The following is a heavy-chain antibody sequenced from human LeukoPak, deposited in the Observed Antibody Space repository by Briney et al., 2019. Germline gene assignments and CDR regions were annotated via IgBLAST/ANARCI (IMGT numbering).Heavy chain of an antibody. Sequence: GESLKISCKGSGYSFTSYWIGWVRRMPGKGLEWLGIIYPGDSATRYSPSFQGQVTISADKSISTAYLQWSSLKASDTAMYYCASVVYDYVWGSYRYKGYDAFDIWGQGTMVTVSS. CDR3: ASVVYDYVWGSYRYKGYDAFDI. CDR1: GYSFTSYW. V-gene: IGHV5-51*01. CDR2: IYPGDSAT. J-gene: IGHJ3*02. D-gene: IGHD3-16*02.